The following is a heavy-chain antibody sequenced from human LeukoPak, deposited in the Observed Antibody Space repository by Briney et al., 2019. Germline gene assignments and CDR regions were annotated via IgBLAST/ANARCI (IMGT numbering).Heavy chain of an antibody. CDR3: ARGIYCSKINCRHAEYYHY. CDR2: IVPLFSRSA. V-gene: IGHV1-69*13. Sequence: ASVKVSCKAFGGTFSSYPFSWVRQAPGQGLEWMGGIVPLFSRSADYAQNFQARVTITADESTSTAYMELSSLRSEDTAVYYCARGIYCSKINCRHAEYYHYWGQGTLVTVSS. D-gene: IGHD2-2*01. J-gene: IGHJ1*01. CDR1: GGTFSSYP.